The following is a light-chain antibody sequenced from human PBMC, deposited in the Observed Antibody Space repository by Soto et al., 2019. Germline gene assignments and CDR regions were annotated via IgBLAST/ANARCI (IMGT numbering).Light chain of an antibody. CDR3: QQSGT. Sequence: EIVLTQSPGTLSLSPGERATLSCRASPSIGGSSLAWYQHRPGQAPRLLLYRALARAAGVAGRFSGSGSGTDFNLTISSLEPEDFAVYYCQQSGTFGPGTKVDIK. V-gene: IGKV3-20*01. CDR2: RAL. CDR1: PSIGGSS. J-gene: IGKJ3*01.